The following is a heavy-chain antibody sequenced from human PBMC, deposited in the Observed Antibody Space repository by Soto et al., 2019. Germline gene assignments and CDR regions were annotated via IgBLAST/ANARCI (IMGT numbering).Heavy chain of an antibody. CDR3: AIGGFNWNYVYYYYYYLDV. J-gene: IGHJ6*03. D-gene: IGHD1-7*01. CDR1: GGSFSGYY. V-gene: IGHV4-34*01. Sequence: QVQLQHWGAGLLKPSETLSLTCAVYGGSFSGYYWRWIRQPPGKGLEWIGEINHSGSTNHNPSLKSRVTISVDTSKNHFSLKLSSVTAADTAVYYCAIGGFNWNYVYYYYYYLDVWGKGTTVTVSS. CDR2: INHSGST.